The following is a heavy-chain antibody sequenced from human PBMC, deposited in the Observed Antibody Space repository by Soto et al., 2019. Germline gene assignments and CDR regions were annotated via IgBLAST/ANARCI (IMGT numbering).Heavy chain of an antibody. Sequence: SQTLSLTCAISWVSFSGNIAACNCTRQSPSRGLEWLGRTYYRSKWYNDYAVSVKSRITINPDTSKNQFSLQLNSVTPEDTAVYYCARVTALEILEWLWTERLDYYYYGMDVWGQGTTVTVSS. CDR3: ARVTALEILEWLWTERLDYYYYGMDV. CDR2: TYYRSKWYN. V-gene: IGHV6-1*01. D-gene: IGHD3-3*01. CDR1: WVSFSGNIAA. J-gene: IGHJ6*02.